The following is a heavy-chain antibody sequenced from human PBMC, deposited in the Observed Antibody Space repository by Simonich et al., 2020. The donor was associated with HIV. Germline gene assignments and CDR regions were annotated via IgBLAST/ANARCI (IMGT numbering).Heavy chain of an antibody. D-gene: IGHD2-2*01. CDR2: INHSGST. CDR3: ARGFYQRLYYFDY. CDR1: GGSFSGYY. V-gene: IGHV4-34*01. Sequence: QVQLQQWGAGLLKPSETLSLTCAVYGGSFSGYYWSWIRQPPGKGLEGIGEINHSGSTNHNPAPKCRVTISVDTSKNQFSLKLSSVTAADTAVYYCARGFYQRLYYFDYWGQGTLVTVSS. J-gene: IGHJ4*02.